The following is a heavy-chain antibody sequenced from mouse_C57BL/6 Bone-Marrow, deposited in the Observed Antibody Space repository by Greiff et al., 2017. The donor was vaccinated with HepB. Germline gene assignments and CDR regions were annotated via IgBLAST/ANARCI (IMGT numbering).Heavy chain of an antibody. J-gene: IGHJ4*01. CDR2: IYPRSGNT. CDR3: ARRITTVVEDYAMDY. CDR1: GYTFTSYG. V-gene: IGHV1-81*01. Sequence: QVQLQQSGAELARPGASVKLSCKASGYTFTSYGISWVKQRTGQGLEWIGEIYPRSGNTYYNEKFKGKATLTADKSSSTAYMELRSLTSEDSAVYFCARRITTVVEDYAMDYWGQGTSVTVSS. D-gene: IGHD1-1*01.